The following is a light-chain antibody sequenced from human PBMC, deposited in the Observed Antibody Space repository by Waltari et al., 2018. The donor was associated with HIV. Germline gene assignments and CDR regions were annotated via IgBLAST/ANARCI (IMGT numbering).Light chain of an antibody. CDR2: GAS. CDR1: QSLRRTY. V-gene: IGKV3-20*01. J-gene: IGKJ5*01. Sequence: EIVLTQSPDTLSLSPGEGATLSCRASQSLRRTYLAWYQQKPGHAPMLRIYGASTRATGIPDRFRGRGSGTDFTLTISRLEPEDFAVYYCQQYDNSPVTFGQGTRLEIK. CDR3: QQYDNSPVT.